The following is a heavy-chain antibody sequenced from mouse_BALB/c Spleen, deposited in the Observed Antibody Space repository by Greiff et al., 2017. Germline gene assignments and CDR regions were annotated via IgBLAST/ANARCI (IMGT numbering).Heavy chain of an antibody. CDR3: ASLYDGYWDY. J-gene: IGHJ2*01. CDR1: GYTFTSYY. CDR2: IYPGNVNT. V-gene: IGHV1S56*01. D-gene: IGHD2-3*01. Sequence: QVTLKESGPELVKPGASVRISCKASGYTFTSYYIHWVKQRPGQGLEWIGWIYPGNVNTKYNEKFKGKATLTADKSSSTAYMQLSSLTSEDSAVYFCASLYDGYWDYWGQGTTLTVSS.